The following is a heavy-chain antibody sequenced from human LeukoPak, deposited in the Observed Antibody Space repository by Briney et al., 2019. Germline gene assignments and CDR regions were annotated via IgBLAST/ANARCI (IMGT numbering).Heavy chain of an antibody. CDR1: GGSISSSSYY. V-gene: IGHV4-39*07. CDR3: ARGGWFGRQNWFDP. Sequence: SETLSLTCTVSGGSISSSSYYWGWIRQPPGKGLEWIGSIYYSGSTYYNPSLKSRVTISVDTSKNQFSLKLSSVTAADTAVYYCARGGWFGRQNWFDPWGQGTLVTVSS. D-gene: IGHD3-10*01. CDR2: IYYSGST. J-gene: IGHJ5*02.